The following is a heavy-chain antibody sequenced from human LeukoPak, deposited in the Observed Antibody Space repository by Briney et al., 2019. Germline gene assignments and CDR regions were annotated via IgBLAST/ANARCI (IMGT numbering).Heavy chain of an antibody. J-gene: IGHJ6*02. CDR1: GFTFSDYN. CDR3: ARSIGLTGGGVDV. V-gene: IGHV3-11*01. Sequence: GESLRLSCAASGFTFSDYNMNWVRQAPGKGLVWVSYITNGGSTIHHADSVKGRLTISRDNAKKTLYLQMNSLRDEDTAVYYCARSIGLTGGGVDVWGQGTTVTVSS. D-gene: IGHD3-9*01. CDR2: ITNGGSTI.